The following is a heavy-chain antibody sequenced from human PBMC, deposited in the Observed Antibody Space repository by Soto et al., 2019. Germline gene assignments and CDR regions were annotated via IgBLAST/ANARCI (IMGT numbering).Heavy chain of an antibody. V-gene: IGHV3-7*01. Sequence: GGSLRLSCAASGLTFSSYWMSWVRQAPGKGLEWVANIKQDGSEKYYVDSVKGRFTISRDNAKNSLYLQMNSLRAEDTAVYYCARQAPGYYYMDVWGKGTTVTVSS. J-gene: IGHJ6*03. CDR2: IKQDGSEK. CDR3: ARQAPGYYYMDV. CDR1: GLTFSSYW.